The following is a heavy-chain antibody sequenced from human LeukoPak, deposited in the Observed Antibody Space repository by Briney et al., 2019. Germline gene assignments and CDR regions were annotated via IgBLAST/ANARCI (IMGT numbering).Heavy chain of an antibody. CDR1: GGSISSSSYY. V-gene: IGHV4-39*01. Sequence: SSETLSLTCTVSGGSISSSSYYWGWIRQPPGKGLEWIGSIYYSGSTYYNPSLESRVTISVDTSKNQFSLKLTSVTAADTAVYYGASPLGYCNSASCYGDYWGQGTLVTVSS. J-gene: IGHJ4*02. CDR3: ASPLGYCNSASCYGDY. D-gene: IGHD2-2*01. CDR2: IYYSGST.